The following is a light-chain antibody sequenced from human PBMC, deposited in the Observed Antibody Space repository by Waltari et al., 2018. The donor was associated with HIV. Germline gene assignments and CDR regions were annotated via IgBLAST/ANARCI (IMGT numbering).Light chain of an antibody. CDR1: QSVSSNF. CDR2: DAV. V-gene: IGKV3-20*01. CDR3: QQYGRSPFT. Sequence: EIVLTQFPGTLSLSLGERATLSCRASQSVSSNFLAWYQQKPGQAPRLLIYDAVRRATGITDRFSGSGYGTEFTLTISRLEPEDFALYYCQQYGRSPFTFGPGTKV. J-gene: IGKJ3*01.